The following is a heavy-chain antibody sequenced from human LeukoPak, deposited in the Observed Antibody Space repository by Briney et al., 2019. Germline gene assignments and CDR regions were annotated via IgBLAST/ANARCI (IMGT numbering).Heavy chain of an antibody. V-gene: IGHV1-46*01. Sequence: ASVKVSCKASGYTFTSYYMHWVRQAPGQGLEWMGLINPTGGSTGYAQKFQGRVTITRDTSASTAYMELSSLRSEDTAVYYCAREGSDSSGYFDYWGLGTLVTVSS. J-gene: IGHJ4*02. CDR2: INPTGGST. CDR1: GYTFTSYY. CDR3: AREGSDSSGYFDY. D-gene: IGHD3-22*01.